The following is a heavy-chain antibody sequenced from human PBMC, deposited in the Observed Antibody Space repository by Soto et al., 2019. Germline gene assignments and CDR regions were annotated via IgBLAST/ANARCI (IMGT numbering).Heavy chain of an antibody. Sequence: LSLTCTFSGGSVNSGRYYWCWIRQPPGKGLEWIGYIYYSGSTNYNPSLKSRVTMSLDTSKNQFSLKLTSVPAADTGLQSCAGGGGSYGPFDYWGQGTLVTVSS. V-gene: IGHV4-61*01. CDR2: IYYSGST. CDR3: AGGGGSYGPFDY. CDR1: GGSVNSGRYY. J-gene: IGHJ4*02. D-gene: IGHD1-26*01.